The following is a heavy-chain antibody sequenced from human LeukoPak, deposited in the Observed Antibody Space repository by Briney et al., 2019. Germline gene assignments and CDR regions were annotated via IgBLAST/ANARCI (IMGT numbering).Heavy chain of an antibody. J-gene: IGHJ5*02. V-gene: IGHV1-8*03. CDR3: ASGSNYEGRFDP. CDR2: MNPNSGNT. CDR1: GYTFTSYD. D-gene: IGHD4-11*01. Sequence: GASVKVSCKASGYTFTSYDINWVRQATGQGLEWMGWMNPNSGNTGYAQKFQGRVTITRNTSISTAYMELSSLRSGDTAVYYCASGSNYEGRFDPWGQGTLVTVSS.